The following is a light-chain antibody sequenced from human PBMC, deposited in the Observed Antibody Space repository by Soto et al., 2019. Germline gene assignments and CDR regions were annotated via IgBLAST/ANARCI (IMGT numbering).Light chain of an antibody. CDR2: DVN. V-gene: IGLV2-14*03. J-gene: IGLJ2*01. CDR3: SSYTNSRSVI. Sequence: QSVLTQPASVSGSPGQSITISCTGTSSDVGGYNYVYWYQQHPGKAPKVIIFDVNNRHSGVSNRFSGSKSGNTASLTISGLQTEDEADYYCSSYTNSRSVIFGGGTKLTVL. CDR1: SSDVGGYNY.